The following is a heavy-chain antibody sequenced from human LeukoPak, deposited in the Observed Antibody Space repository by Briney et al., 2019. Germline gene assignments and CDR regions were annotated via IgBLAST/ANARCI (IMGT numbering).Heavy chain of an antibody. CDR2: IYYSGST. V-gene: IGHV4-39*07. CDR3: ARSPRSSGYDSSGYHRASRYFDY. D-gene: IGHD3-22*01. J-gene: IGHJ4*02. CDR1: GGSISSSSYY. Sequence: PSETLSLTCTVSGGSISSSSYYWGWIRQPPGKGLEWIGSIYYSGSTYYNPSLKSRVTISVDRSKNQFSLKLSSVTAADTAVYYCARSPRSSGYDSSGYHRASRYFDYWGQGTLVTVSS.